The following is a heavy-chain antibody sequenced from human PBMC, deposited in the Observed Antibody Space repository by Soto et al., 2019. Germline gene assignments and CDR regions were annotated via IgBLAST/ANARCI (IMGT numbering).Heavy chain of an antibody. Sequence: SQTMSLTCTVFGGSISSSSYYWGWIRKPPGKGLEWIGSIYYSGSTYYNPSLKSRLTISVDTSKNQFSLKLSSVTAADTAVYYCARSRHIVLMVYATDWFDPWGQGTLVTVSS. J-gene: IGHJ5*02. D-gene: IGHD2-8*01. CDR3: ARSRHIVLMVYATDWFDP. CDR1: GGSISSSSYY. V-gene: IGHV4-39*01. CDR2: IYYSGST.